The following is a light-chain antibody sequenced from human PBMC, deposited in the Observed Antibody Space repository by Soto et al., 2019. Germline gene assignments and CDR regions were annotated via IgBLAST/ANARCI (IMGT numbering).Light chain of an antibody. CDR3: QQYSPYSART. CDR1: QNIGSW. J-gene: IGKJ1*01. CDR2: KAS. Sequence: DIQMTQSPSTLSASVGDRVTVTCRASQNIGSWVAWYQQKPGKAPNRLIYKASTLENGVPSRFSGTGSGIEFTLTISSLQPDDFATYYCQQYSPYSARTFGQGTKVEVK. V-gene: IGKV1-5*03.